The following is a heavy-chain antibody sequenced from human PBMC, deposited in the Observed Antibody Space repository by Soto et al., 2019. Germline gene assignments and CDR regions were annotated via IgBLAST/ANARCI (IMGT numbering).Heavy chain of an antibody. J-gene: IGHJ4*02. CDR3: ARSIVVVTALDY. V-gene: IGHV1-46*01. CDR1: GYTLIMYY. Sequence: ASVKVSCKASGYTLIMYYIHWMRQAPGQGLEWMGLVNPSGGSTTYAQKFQGRVTITRDTSASTAYMELSSLRSEDTAVYYCARSIVVVTALDYWGQGTLVTVSS. CDR2: VNPSGGST. D-gene: IGHD2-21*02.